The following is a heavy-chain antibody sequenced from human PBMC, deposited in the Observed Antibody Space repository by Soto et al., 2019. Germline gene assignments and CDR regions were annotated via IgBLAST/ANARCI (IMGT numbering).Heavy chain of an antibody. D-gene: IGHD6-13*01. Sequence: PGESLKISCEASGYTFTTYWIGWVRQMPGKGLEWMGIIYPGDSDTRYSPSFQGQVTISVDKSISTAYLQWSSLKASDTAMYYCARLPGYKKAGAGTQKTDYWGQGSLVTVSS. CDR2: IYPGDSDT. V-gene: IGHV5-51*01. J-gene: IGHJ4*02. CDR3: ARLPGYKKAGAGTQKTDY. CDR1: GYTFTTYW.